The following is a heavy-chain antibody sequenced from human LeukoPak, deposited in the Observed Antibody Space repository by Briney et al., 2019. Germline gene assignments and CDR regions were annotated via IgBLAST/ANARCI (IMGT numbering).Heavy chain of an antibody. CDR3: AILIVGATANFDY. Sequence: PGGSLRLSCEVSGFSFSGYWMTWVRQAPGKGLEWVAFIRYDGSNKYYADSVKGRFTISRDNSKNTLYLQMNSLRAEDTAVYYCAILIVGATANFDYWGQGTLVTVSS. J-gene: IGHJ4*02. V-gene: IGHV3-30*02. CDR1: GFSFSGYW. D-gene: IGHD1-26*01. CDR2: IRYDGSNK.